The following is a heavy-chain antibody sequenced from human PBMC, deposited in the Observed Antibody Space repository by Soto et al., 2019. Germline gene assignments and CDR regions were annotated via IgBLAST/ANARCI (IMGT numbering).Heavy chain of an antibody. D-gene: IGHD3-10*01. J-gene: IGHJ4*02. Sequence: SETLSLTCAVSGESVIDYYWSWIRQPPGKGLEWIGHIYYTGSTNYNPSLRSRVTMSQDTSKNQFSLKLASVTAADTAVYYCARSGYYGFVYWGQGTLVTVSS. V-gene: IGHV4-59*02. CDR2: IYYTGST. CDR1: GESVIDYY. CDR3: ARSGYYGFVY.